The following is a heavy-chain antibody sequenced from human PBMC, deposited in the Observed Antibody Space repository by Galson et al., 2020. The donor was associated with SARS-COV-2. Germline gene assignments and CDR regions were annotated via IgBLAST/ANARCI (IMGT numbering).Heavy chain of an antibody. CDR3: ARRAGNRVFQDYFDY. J-gene: IGHJ4*02. Sequence: SETLSLTCTVSGGSISSSSYYWGWIRQPPGKGLEWIGSIYYSGSTYYNPSLKSRVTISVDTSKNQFSLKLSSVTAADTAVYYCARRAGNRVFQDYFDYWGQGTLVTVSS. CDR1: GGSISSSSYY. V-gene: IGHV4-39*01. CDR2: IYYSGST. D-gene: IGHD3-10*02.